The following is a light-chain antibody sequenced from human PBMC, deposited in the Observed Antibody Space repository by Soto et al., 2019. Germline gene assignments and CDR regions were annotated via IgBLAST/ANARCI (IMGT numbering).Light chain of an antibody. CDR2: SAS. V-gene: IGKV1-27*01. Sequence: DIQMTQSPSSLSASVGDRITITCRASQDISNYLAWYQQKPGKVPKLLIYSASTLQSGVPSRFSGSGCGTDFTLTISSLQPEDVATYFCQKYNSALTFGQGTRLEIK. CDR1: QDISNY. CDR3: QKYNSALT. J-gene: IGKJ5*01.